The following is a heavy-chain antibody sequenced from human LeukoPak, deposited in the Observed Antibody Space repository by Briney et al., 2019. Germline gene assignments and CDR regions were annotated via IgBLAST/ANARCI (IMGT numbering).Heavy chain of an antibody. D-gene: IGHD4-17*01. J-gene: IGHJ3*02. Sequence: GGSLRPSCAASGFTFSSYSMNWVRQAPGKGLEWVPSISSSSSYIYYADSVKGRLTISRDNTKNSLYLQMNSLRAEDTAVYYCARGTVTTDAFDIWGQGTMVTVSS. CDR2: ISSSSSYI. CDR1: GFTFSSYS. V-gene: IGHV3-21*01. CDR3: ARGTVTTDAFDI.